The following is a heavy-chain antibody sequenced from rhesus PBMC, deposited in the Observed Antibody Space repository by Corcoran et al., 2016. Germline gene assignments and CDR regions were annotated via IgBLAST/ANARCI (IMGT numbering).Heavy chain of an antibody. CDR2: INGKSGST. Sequence: QVQLQESGPGLVKPSETLSLTCTVSGSSISRTWWRWIRQAPGKGREWIGGINGKSGSTNYNPPLKSRVTISKDASKNQLSLMLSSVTAADTAMYHCARGQAATPFDYWGQGVLVTVSS. V-gene: IGHV4-80*01. D-gene: IGHD4-29*01. CDR1: GSSISRTW. J-gene: IGHJ4*01. CDR3: ARGQAATPFDY.